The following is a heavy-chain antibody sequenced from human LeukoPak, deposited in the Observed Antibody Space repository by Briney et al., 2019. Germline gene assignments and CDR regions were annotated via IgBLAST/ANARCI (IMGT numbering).Heavy chain of an antibody. V-gene: IGHV4-59*01. CDR1: GGSISSYY. CDR2: IYYSGST. D-gene: IGHD6-19*01. Sequence: SETLSLTCTVSGGSISSYYWSWIRQSPGKGLEWIGYIYYSGSTNYNPSLESRVTISVDTSKNQLSPKLSSVTAADTAVYYCARDRVAGLRHTEGYLDYWGQGTLVTVSS. CDR3: ARDRVAGLRHTEGYLDY. J-gene: IGHJ4*02.